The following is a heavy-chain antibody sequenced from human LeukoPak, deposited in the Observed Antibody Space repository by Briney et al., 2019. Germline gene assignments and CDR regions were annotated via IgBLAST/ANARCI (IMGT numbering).Heavy chain of an antibody. D-gene: IGHD4-23*01. CDR1: GYTFTSYD. CDR2: MNPNSGNT. J-gene: IGHJ4*02. CDR3: ARPQPDYGGNSD. V-gene: IGHV1-8*01. Sequence: GASVKVSCKASGYTFTSYDINWVRQATGQGLEWMGWMNPNSGNTGYAQKFQGRVTMTRNTSISTAYMELSSLGSEDTAVYYCARPQPDYGGNSDWGQGTLVTVSS.